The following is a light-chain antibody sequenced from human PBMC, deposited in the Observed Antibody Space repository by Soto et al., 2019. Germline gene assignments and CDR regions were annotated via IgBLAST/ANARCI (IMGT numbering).Light chain of an antibody. CDR3: QQYGSSSPWT. Sequence: DIQMTQSPSTLSASVGDRVTITCRASQSISSWMAWYQQKPGRAPKLLIYKASSLETGVPSRFSGSGSGREFTLIISSLQPDDFASYYCQQYGSSSPWTFVQGTKVEIK. CDR1: QSISSW. J-gene: IGKJ1*01. V-gene: IGKV1-5*03. CDR2: KAS.